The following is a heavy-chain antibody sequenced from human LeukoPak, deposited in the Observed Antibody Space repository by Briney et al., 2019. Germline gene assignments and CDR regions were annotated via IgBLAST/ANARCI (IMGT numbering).Heavy chain of an antibody. CDR1: GGSFSGYY. CDR2: INHSGST. D-gene: IGHD1-26*01. V-gene: IGHV4-34*01. Sequence: SETLSLTCAVYGGSFSGYYWSWIRQPPGKGLEWIGEINHSGSTNYNPSLKSRVTISVDTSKNQFSLKLSSVTAAGTAVYYCARGRRSYYSGGGSLYFDYWGQGTLVTVSS. J-gene: IGHJ4*02. CDR3: ARGRRSYYSGGGSLYFDY.